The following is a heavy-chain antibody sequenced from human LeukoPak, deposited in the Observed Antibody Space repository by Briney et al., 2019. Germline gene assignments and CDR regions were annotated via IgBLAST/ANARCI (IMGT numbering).Heavy chain of an antibody. V-gene: IGHV4-59*08. CDR1: GGSISSYY. Sequence: SETLSLICTVSGGSISSYYWSWIRQPPGKGLEWIGYIYYSGSTNYNPSLKSRVTISVDTSKNQFSLKLSSVTAADTAVYYCASHVVVTGTRGFDHWGQGTLVTVSS. CDR3: ASHVVVTGTRGFDH. CDR2: IYYSGST. J-gene: IGHJ4*02. D-gene: IGHD2-21*02.